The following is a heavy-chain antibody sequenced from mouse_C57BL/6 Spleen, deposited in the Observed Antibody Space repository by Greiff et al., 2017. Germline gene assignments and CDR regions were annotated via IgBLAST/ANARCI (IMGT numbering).Heavy chain of an antibody. CDR2: IDPENGDT. CDR3: TTIHYGSSYGY. Sequence: EVQLQQSGAELVRPGASVKLSCTASGFNIKDDYMHWVKQRPEQGLEWIGWIDPENGDTEYTSKFQGKATITADKSSNTAYLQLSSLTSADTAVYCCTTIHYGSSYGYWGQGTTLTVSS. J-gene: IGHJ2*01. D-gene: IGHD1-1*01. V-gene: IGHV14-4*01. CDR1: GFNIKDDY.